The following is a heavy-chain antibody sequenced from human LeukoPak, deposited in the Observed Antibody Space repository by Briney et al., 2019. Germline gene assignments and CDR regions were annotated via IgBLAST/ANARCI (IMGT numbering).Heavy chain of an antibody. CDR1: GDSTTKYY. Sequence: SETLSLTCSVSGDSTTKYYWSRVRQPPGKGLEWIAYSHSNGDTNYNPSLKSRVSISVDTSNKEISLNLRSVTDADTAIYYCTSESKGTLYDSTVAFGNWGQGALVTVSS. D-gene: IGHD2/OR15-2a*01. CDR3: TSESKGTLYDSTVAFGN. J-gene: IGHJ4*02. V-gene: IGHV4-59*01. CDR2: SHSNGDT.